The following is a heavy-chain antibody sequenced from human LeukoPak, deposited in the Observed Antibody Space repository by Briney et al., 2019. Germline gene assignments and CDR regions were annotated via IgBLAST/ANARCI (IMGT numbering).Heavy chain of an antibody. CDR1: ACTFRNSW. CDR2: IKPDGSSS. J-gene: IGHJ4*02. V-gene: IGHV3-74*01. CDR3: VRQAVSGDSGIAY. D-gene: IGHD4-17*01. Sequence: GGSLRLSCAPSACTFRNSWMHWARQPPGKGREWVSRIKPDGSSSNYADSVKGRFTMSRDNAKSMVYLQMDGLRAEDTAVFSCVRQAVSGDSGIAYWGRGVLVTVSS.